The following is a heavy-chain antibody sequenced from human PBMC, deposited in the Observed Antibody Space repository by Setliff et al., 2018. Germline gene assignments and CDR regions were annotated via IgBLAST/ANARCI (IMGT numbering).Heavy chain of an antibody. CDR1: GVTIGGNNYYY. V-gene: IGHV4-39*07. CDR2: ISYSGGV. CDR3: ARDRYADRTGGAFDI. J-gene: IGHJ3*02. Sequence: PSETLSLTCSLSGVTIGGNNYYYWAWIRQPPGKGLEWIGTISYSGGVFYNPSLKSRVAISADTSRIQFSLKLSSVTAADTAVYYCARDRYADRTGGAFDIWGQGTMVTVSS. D-gene: IGHD4-17*01.